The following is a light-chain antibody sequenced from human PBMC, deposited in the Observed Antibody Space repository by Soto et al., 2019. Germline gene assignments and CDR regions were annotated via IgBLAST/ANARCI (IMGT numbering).Light chain of an antibody. CDR3: QHNRNLPVT. CDR1: QSVNSDD. Sequence: VLTQSPGTLSLFPGERATLFCRAGQSVNSDDLAWYQQKPGQAPRLLIYGASSRGTGVPDRFSGSGSGTDFTLTINGLEAEDVAMYYCQHNRNLPVTFGGGTKVEI. V-gene: IGKV3-20*01. J-gene: IGKJ4*01. CDR2: GAS.